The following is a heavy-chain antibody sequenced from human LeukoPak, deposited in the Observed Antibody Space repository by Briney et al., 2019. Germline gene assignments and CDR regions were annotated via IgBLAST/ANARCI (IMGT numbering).Heavy chain of an antibody. J-gene: IGHJ4*02. CDR2: IFHTGTT. D-gene: IGHD2-2*01. CDR3: ARTHCSTNACPFDR. CDR1: GGSISTYY. Sequence: SETLSLTCTVSGGSISTYYWSWIRQPPGKGLECLGFIFHTGTTNYNPSLKSRVTISVDTSKNQFSLKLSSVAAADTAIYYCARTHCSTNACPFDRWGQGTLVTVSS. V-gene: IGHV4-59*08.